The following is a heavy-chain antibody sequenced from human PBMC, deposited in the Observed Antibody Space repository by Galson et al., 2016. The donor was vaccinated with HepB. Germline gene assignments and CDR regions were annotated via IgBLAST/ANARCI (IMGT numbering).Heavy chain of an antibody. Sequence: CAISGDSVSNNSATWNWVRQSPSRGLEGLGRTYYMTPWYYENTLALRGRVIVTPDTSTTQFSLQLNSVTPEDTAIHYCTRTTHRGPKLSFDVWGPGSTVTVSS. CDR2: TYYMTPWYY. CDR1: GDSVSNNSAT. CDR3: TRTTHRGPKLSFDV. D-gene: IGHD1-14*01. J-gene: IGHJ3*01. V-gene: IGHV6-1*01.